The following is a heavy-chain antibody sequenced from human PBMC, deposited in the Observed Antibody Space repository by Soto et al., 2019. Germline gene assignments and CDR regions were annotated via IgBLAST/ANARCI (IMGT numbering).Heavy chain of an antibody. Sequence: EVQLLESGGGLVQPGGSLRLSCAASGFTFSNYAMTWVRQAPGKGLEWVSAISGSGGSTYYADSVKGRFTISRDNSMNTLYLQMDSLRAEDTAVYYCANPPPTMESTIYYYYGMDVWGQGTTVTVSS. CDR2: ISGSGGST. CDR1: GFTFSNYA. CDR3: ANPPPTMESTIYYYYGMDV. D-gene: IGHD1-26*01. J-gene: IGHJ6*02. V-gene: IGHV3-23*01.